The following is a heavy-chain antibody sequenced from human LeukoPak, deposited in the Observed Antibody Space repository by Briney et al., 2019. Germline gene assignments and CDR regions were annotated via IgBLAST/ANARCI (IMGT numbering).Heavy chain of an antibody. J-gene: IGHJ4*02. V-gene: IGHV3-23*01. CDR2: ISGSGGST. D-gene: IGHD3-22*01. CDR1: GVTFSSYA. CDR3: AKVMSITMIVVVRNFDY. Sequence: GGSLRLSCAPSGVTFSSYAMSWVRQAPGKGLEWGSAISGSGGSTYYADSVKGRFTISRDNSKNTLYLQMISLRADDTAVYYCAKVMSITMIVVVRNFDYWGQGTLVTVSS.